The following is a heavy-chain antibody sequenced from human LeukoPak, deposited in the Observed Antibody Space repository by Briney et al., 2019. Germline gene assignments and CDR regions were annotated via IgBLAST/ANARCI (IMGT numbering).Heavy chain of an antibody. CDR3: ASSIVNTVDF. CDR1: GGSISSDSYY. V-gene: IGHV4-61*02. D-gene: IGHD2-21*01. Sequence: PSETLSLTCTVSGGSISSDSYYWSWIRQPAGKGLEWIGRFYTSGSTKYNPSLKSRVTMSKDTSKNQFSLKLNSVIAADTAVYYCASSIVNTVDFWGQGTLVTVSS. CDR2: FYTSGST. J-gene: IGHJ4*02.